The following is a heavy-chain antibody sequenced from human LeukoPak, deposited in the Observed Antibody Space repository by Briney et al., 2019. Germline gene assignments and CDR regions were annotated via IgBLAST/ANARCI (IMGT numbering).Heavy chain of an antibody. D-gene: IGHD3-10*01. V-gene: IGHV1-8*01. J-gene: IGHJ4*02. CDR2: MNPNSGNT. Sequence: GASVKVSCKASGYTFTSYDINWVRQATGQGLEWMGWMNPNSGNTGYAQKFQGRVTMTRNTSISTAYMELSSLRSEDTAVYYCAKDPSLWFGELLSSYWGQGTLVTVSS. CDR1: GYTFTSYD. CDR3: AKDPSLWFGELLSSY.